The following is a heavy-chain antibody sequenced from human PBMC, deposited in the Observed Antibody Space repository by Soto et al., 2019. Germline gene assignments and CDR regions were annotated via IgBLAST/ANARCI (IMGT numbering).Heavy chain of an antibody. Sequence: QVQLQESGPGLVKPSETLSLTCTVFGGSISGYYGSWIRQPPGKGLEWIGYSYYSGSIDYNPSLESRVSISVDTSKNQFSLKLSSVTAADTAIYYCARGTYDNSGYHSEYYLDSWGQGTLVTVSS. CDR2: SYYSGSI. CDR1: GGSISGYY. J-gene: IGHJ4*02. V-gene: IGHV4-59*01. CDR3: ARGTYDNSGYHSEYYLDS. D-gene: IGHD3-22*01.